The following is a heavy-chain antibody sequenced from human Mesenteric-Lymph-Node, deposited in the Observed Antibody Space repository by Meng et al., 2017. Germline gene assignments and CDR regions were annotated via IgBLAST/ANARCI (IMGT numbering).Heavy chain of an antibody. D-gene: IGHD3-10*01. Sequence: GESLKISCAASGFTFSNYAMHWVRQAPGKGLEYVSAISSNGGGTYYANSVKGRFTISRDNSKNTLYLQLGSLRAEDMAVYYCARREWFGEFPPYDAFDIWGQGTMVTVSS. CDR1: GFTFSNYA. CDR2: ISSNGGGT. J-gene: IGHJ3*02. CDR3: ARREWFGEFPPYDAFDI. V-gene: IGHV3-64*01.